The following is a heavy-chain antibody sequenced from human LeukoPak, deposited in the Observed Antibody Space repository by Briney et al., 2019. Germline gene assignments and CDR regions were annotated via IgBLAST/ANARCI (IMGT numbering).Heavy chain of an antibody. CDR1: GGTIRSYF. CDR2: IWDTEIT. D-gene: IGHD5-12*01. Sequence: PSETLSLTCTVSGGTIRSYFLSWLRQPPGKGLEWVGYIWDTEITDYNPSLKSRVTISLDTSKNHFSLKLRSVTAADTALYFCARGLVLATDDAFDIWGQGTLVTVSS. V-gene: IGHV4-59*01. CDR3: ARGLVLATDDAFDI. J-gene: IGHJ3*02.